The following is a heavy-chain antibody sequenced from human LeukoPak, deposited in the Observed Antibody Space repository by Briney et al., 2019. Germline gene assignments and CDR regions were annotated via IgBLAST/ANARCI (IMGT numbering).Heavy chain of an antibody. CDR2: IYYSGST. J-gene: IGHJ4*02. CDR1: GGSISSGGYY. Sequence: SQTLSLTCTVSGGSISSGGYYWSWIRQPPGKGLEWIGYIYYSGSTYYNPSLKSRVIISVDTSKNQFSLKLSSVTAADTAVYYCARVPFRSYYDSSGYCFDYWGQGTLVTVSS. D-gene: IGHD3-22*01. V-gene: IGHV4-30-4*01. CDR3: ARVPFRSYYDSSGYCFDY.